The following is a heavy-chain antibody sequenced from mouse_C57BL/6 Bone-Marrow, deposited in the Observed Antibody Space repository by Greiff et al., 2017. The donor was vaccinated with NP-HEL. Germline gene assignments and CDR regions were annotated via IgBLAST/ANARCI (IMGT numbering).Heavy chain of an antibody. CDR3: ATDGGYYGY. J-gene: IGHJ2*01. D-gene: IGHD1-1*01. CDR2: INPYNGGT. Sequence: EVQLQQSGPVLVKPGASVKMSCKASGYTFTDYYMNWVKQSHGKSLEWIGVINPYNGGTSYNQKFKGKATLTVDKSSSTAYMELNSLTSEDSAVYYCATDGGYYGYWGQGTTLTVSS. V-gene: IGHV1-19*01. CDR1: GYTFTDYY.